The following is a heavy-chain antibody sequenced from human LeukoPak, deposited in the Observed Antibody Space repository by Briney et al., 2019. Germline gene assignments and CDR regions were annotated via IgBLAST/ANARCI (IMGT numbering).Heavy chain of an antibody. V-gene: IGHV4-4*09. J-gene: IGHJ3*02. CDR1: GGSISSYY. CDR3: ARHLGSSGWYLAFDI. Sequence: SETLSLTCTVSGGSISSYYWSWIRQPPGKGLEWIGYIYTSRSTNYNPSLKSRVTISVDTSKNQFSLKLSSVTAADTAVYYCARHLGSSGWYLAFDIWGQGTMVTVSS. CDR2: IYTSRST. D-gene: IGHD6-19*01.